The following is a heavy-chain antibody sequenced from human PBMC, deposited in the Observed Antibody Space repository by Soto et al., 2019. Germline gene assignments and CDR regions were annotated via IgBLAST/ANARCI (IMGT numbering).Heavy chain of an antibody. Sequence: QVTLKESGPVLVKPTETLTLTCTVSGFSLSNARMGVSWIRQPPGKALEWLAHIFSNDEKSYSTSLKSRLTISKDTSKSQVVLTRTNMDPVDTATYYCARTYYDSSGYYGVDAFDIWGQGTMVTVSS. CDR1: GFSLSNARMG. CDR2: IFSNDEK. D-gene: IGHD3-22*01. CDR3: ARTYYDSSGYYGVDAFDI. V-gene: IGHV2-26*01. J-gene: IGHJ3*02.